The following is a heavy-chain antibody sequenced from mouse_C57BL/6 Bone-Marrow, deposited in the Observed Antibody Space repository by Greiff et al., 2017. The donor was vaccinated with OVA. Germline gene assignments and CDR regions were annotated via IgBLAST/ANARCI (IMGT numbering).Heavy chain of an antibody. V-gene: IGHV1-42*01. CDR2: INPSTGGT. J-gene: IGHJ2*01. CDR1: GYSFTGYY. CDR3: ARGTTVPFDY. Sequence: EVQLQQSGPELVKPGASVKISCKASGYSFTGYYMNWVKQSPEKSLEWIGEINPSTGGTTYNQKFKAKATLTVDKSSSTAYMQLKSLTSEDSAVYYCARGTTVPFDYWGQGTTLTVSS. D-gene: IGHD1-1*01.